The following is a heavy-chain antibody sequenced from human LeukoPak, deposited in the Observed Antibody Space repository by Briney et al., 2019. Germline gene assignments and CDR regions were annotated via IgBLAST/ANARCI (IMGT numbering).Heavy chain of an antibody. CDR1: GYTLTSYG. CDR3: ARVFPEYYDILTPWVRKNWFDP. D-gene: IGHD3-9*01. CDR2: ISAYNGNT. J-gene: IGHJ5*02. V-gene: IGHV1-18*04. Sequence: ASVKVSCKASGYTLTSYGISWVRQAPGQGLEWMGWISAYNGNTNYAQKLQGRVTMTTDTSTSTAYMELRSLRSDDTAVYYCARVFPEYYDILTPWVRKNWFDPWGQGTLVTVSS.